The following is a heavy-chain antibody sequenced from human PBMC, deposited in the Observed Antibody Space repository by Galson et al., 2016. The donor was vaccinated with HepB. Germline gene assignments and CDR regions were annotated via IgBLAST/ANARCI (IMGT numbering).Heavy chain of an antibody. Sequence: SLRFSCAASGFTVSSTFMTWVRQAPGKGLEWVSVIYSGDSTNYADSVKGRFTISRDNSKNTLYLQMNSLRVEDTAVYYCARGKAVTGSDPLDPWGQGTLVTVSS. D-gene: IGHD6-19*01. J-gene: IGHJ5*02. CDR2: IYSGDST. CDR3: ARGKAVTGSDPLDP. V-gene: IGHV3-53*01. CDR1: GFTVSSTF.